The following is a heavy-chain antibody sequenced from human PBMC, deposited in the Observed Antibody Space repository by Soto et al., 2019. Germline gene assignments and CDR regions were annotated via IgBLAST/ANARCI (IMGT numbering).Heavy chain of an antibody. J-gene: IGHJ4*02. CDR3: ARQRTTVVTQAYFDH. CDR2: IYYSGRT. Sequence: SETLSLTCIVSGESISSSSYYWGWIRQPAGKGLEWIGSIYYSGRTYYNPSFKSRVTISIDTSKNQFSLKLSSVTATDTAVYYCARQRTTVVTQAYFDHWGQGAMVTVSS. D-gene: IGHD2-21*02. CDR1: GESISSSSYY. V-gene: IGHV4-39*01.